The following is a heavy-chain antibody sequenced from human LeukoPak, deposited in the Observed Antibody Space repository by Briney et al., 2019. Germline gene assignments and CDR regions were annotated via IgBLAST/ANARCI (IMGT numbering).Heavy chain of an antibody. CDR2: IKSKIDGGTT. D-gene: IGHD4-17*01. CDR1: GFTITNTR. CDR3: TTGYGNSDFDY. J-gene: IGHJ4*02. V-gene: IGHV3-15*01. Sequence: PGGSLRLSCAASGFTITNTRMGWVRQVPGKGLEWVGLIKSKIDGGTTDFAAPVKGRFTISIDDSKHTLYLQMNSLKSEDTGVYYCTTGYGNSDFDYWGQGTLVTVSS.